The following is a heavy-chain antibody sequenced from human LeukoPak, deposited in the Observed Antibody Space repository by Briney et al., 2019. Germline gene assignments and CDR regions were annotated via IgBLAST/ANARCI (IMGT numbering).Heavy chain of an antibody. D-gene: IGHD4-17*01. V-gene: IGHV4-59*01. CDR3: ARSGYGDPVQSQPDY. CDR1: GGPISGYF. J-gene: IGHJ4*02. CDR2: IHDNGRT. Sequence: SETLSLTCTVSGGPISGYFWSWIRQPPGKGLEWIGYIHDNGRTTYNPSLRSRVTISVDTSKNQFSLKLSSVTAADTAVYYCARSGYGDPVQSQPDYWGQGTLVTVSS.